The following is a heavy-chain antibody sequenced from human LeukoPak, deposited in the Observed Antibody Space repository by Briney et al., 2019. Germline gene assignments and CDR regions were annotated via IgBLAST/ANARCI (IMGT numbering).Heavy chain of an antibody. V-gene: IGHV3-23*01. CDR2: ISGSGDNT. CDR1: GFTFSSYA. Sequence: GGSLRLSCAASGFTFSSYAMSWVRQAPGEGLEWVSGISGSGDNTYYADSVKGRFTISRDNAKNSLYLQMSNLRAEDTAVYFCARGGGLDVWGQGATVTVSS. CDR3: ARGGGLDV. J-gene: IGHJ6*02. D-gene: IGHD3-16*01.